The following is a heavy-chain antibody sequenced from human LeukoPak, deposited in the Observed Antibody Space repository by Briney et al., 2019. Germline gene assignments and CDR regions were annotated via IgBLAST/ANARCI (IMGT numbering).Heavy chain of an antibody. Sequence: PGGSLRLSCAASGFTFSNYAMSWVRQAPGKGLEWVSVIGTIPGVTYYTESVKGRFTIPRDNSKNTLYLQMNSLRAEDTAVYYCARGYGGYRAPYYYYYYMDVWGKGTTVTVSS. V-gene: IGHV3-23*01. D-gene: IGHD5-12*01. J-gene: IGHJ6*03. CDR2: IGTIPGVT. CDR1: GFTFSNYA. CDR3: ARGYGGYRAPYYYYYYMDV.